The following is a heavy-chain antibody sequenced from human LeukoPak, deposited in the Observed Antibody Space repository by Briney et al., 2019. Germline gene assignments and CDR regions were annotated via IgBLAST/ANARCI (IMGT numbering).Heavy chain of an antibody. J-gene: IGHJ6*03. Sequence: GGSLRPSCAASGFTFSSYAMHWVRQAPGKGLEYVSAISSNGGSTYYANSVKGRFTISRDNSKNTLYLQMGSLRAEDMAVYYCARKGSYSYYMDVWGKGTTVTISS. CDR1: GFTFSSYA. CDR3: ARKGSYSYYMDV. D-gene: IGHD3-10*01. CDR2: ISSNGGST. V-gene: IGHV3-64*01.